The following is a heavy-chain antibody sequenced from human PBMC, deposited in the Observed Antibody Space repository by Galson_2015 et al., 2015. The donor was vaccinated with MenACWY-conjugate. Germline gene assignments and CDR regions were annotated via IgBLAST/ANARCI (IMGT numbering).Heavy chain of an antibody. CDR1: GFTFSSIG. CDR2: ISKDARQT. J-gene: IGHJ1*01. V-gene: IGHV3-30*03. D-gene: IGHD3-22*01. Sequence: SLRLSCAAAGFTFSSIGMHWVRRSPGKGLEWLALISKDARQTFYADSVEGRFTMSRDNSTNTVYLEMNSLRVDDTAVYYCATSNYYDGGGPVCLNWCQGTLVTVSS. CDR3: ATSNYYDGGGPVCLN.